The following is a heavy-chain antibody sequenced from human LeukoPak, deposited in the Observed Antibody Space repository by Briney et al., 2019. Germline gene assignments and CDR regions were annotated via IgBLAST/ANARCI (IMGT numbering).Heavy chain of an antibody. J-gene: IGHJ4*02. Sequence: ASVKVSCKASGYTFTSYGISWVRQAPGQGLEWMGWISAYNGNTNYALKLQGRVTMTTDTSTSTAYMELRSLRSDDTAVYYCARDPTSRLYCTNGVCYNRADDYWGQGTLDTVSS. D-gene: IGHD2-8*01. CDR2: ISAYNGNT. V-gene: IGHV1-18*01. CDR1: GYTFTSYG. CDR3: ARDPTSRLYCTNGVCYNRADDY.